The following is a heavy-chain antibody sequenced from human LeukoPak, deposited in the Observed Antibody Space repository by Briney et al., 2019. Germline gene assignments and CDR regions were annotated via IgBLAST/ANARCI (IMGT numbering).Heavy chain of an antibody. J-gene: IGHJ5*02. CDR2: ISGSGGST. CDR3: AKDQGMRSTSHFDP. D-gene: IGHD2-2*01. Sequence: GGSLRLSCAASGFTFSSYAMSWVRQAPGKGLEWVSAISGSGGSTYYADSVKGRFTISRDNSKNTLYLQVNSLRAEDTAVYYCAKDQGMRSTSHFDPWGQGTLVTVSS. CDR1: GFTFSSYA. V-gene: IGHV3-23*01.